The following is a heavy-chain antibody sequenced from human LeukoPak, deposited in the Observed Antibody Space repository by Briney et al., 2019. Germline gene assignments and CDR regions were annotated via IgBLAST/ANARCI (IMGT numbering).Heavy chain of an antibody. CDR1: GGTFSSYA. CDR2: IIPIFGTA. Sequence: SVKVSCKASGGTFSSYAISWVRQAPGQGLGWMGGIIPIFGTANYAQKFQGRVTITADESTSTAYMELSSLRSEDTAVYYCASSITIFGVVIISYYGMDVWGQGTTVTVSS. J-gene: IGHJ6*02. D-gene: IGHD3-3*01. CDR3: ASSITIFGVVIISYYGMDV. V-gene: IGHV1-69*13.